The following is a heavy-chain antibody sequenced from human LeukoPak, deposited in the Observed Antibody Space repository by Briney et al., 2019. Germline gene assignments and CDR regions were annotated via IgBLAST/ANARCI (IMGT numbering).Heavy chain of an antibody. V-gene: IGHV1-69*04. D-gene: IGHD1-14*01. Sequence: SVKVSCKASGGTFSSYAISWVRQAPGQGLEWMGRIIPILGIANYAQKFQGRVTITAGKSTSTAYMELSSLRSEDTAVYYCARDGINTPFDYWGQGTLVTVSS. CDR2: IIPILGIA. CDR3: ARDGINTPFDY. J-gene: IGHJ4*02. CDR1: GGTFSSYA.